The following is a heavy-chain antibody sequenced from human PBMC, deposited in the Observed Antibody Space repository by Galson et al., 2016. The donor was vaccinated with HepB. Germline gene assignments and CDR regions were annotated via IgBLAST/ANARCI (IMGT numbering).Heavy chain of an antibody. CDR3: AKGYGSGSSGFGS. CDR2: ISYSGTT. J-gene: IGHJ4*02. V-gene: IGHV4-31*02. Sequence: GGSISSGPHFWNWIRQHAGKGLEWIGYISYSGTTYYNPSLLSRVSMSLDRSKNHFSLRLNSVTAADTAVYYCAKGYGSGSSGFGSWGQGIPVTVSS. CDR1: GGSISSGPHF. D-gene: IGHD3-10*01.